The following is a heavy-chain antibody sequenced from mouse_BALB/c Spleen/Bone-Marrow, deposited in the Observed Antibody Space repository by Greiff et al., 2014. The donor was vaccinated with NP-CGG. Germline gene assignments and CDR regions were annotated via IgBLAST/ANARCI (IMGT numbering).Heavy chain of an antibody. CDR2: IYPYSGGT. V-gene: IGHV1S29*02. CDR1: GYTFTDYS. CDR3: ARGNWDFAY. Sequence: VQLQQSGPELVRPGASVKISCKASGYTFTDYSIYWVKQSHGKSLEWIGYIYPYSGGTGYNQKFKSKATLTVDNSSTTAYMEPRSLTSEDSAVYYCARGNWDFAYWGQGTLVTVST. J-gene: IGHJ3*01. D-gene: IGHD4-1*01.